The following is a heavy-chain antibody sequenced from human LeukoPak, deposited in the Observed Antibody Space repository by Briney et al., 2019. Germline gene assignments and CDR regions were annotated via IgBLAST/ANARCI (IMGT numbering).Heavy chain of an antibody. CDR1: GFTFSDYY. CDR3: AREDGVVPAATYYYYYGMDV. Sequence: GGSLRLSCAASGFTFSDYYVSWIRQAPGKGLEWVSYISSSGSTIYYADSVKGRFTISRDNAKNSLYLQMNSLRAEDTAVYYCAREDGVVPAATYYYYYGMDVWGQGTTVTVSS. CDR2: ISSSGSTI. V-gene: IGHV3-11*01. D-gene: IGHD2-2*01. J-gene: IGHJ6*02.